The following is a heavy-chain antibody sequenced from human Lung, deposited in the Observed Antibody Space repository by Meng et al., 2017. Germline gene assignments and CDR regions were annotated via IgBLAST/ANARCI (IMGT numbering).Heavy chain of an antibody. CDR2: INHSGST. CDR3: ARGPTTMAHDFDY. Sequence: GSGSVSPSQPPSPPCVVSGVSFSDYYWSWIRQPPGKGLEWIGEINHSGSTNYNPSLESRATISVDTSQNNLSLKLSSVTAADSAVYYCARGPTTMAHDFDYWGQGTLVTVSS. V-gene: IGHV4-34*01. J-gene: IGHJ4*02. D-gene: IGHD4-11*01. CDR1: GVSFSDYY.